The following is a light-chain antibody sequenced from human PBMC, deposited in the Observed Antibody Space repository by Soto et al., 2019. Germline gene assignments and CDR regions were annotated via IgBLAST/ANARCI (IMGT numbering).Light chain of an antibody. CDR2: DAS. J-gene: IGKJ4*01. V-gene: IGKV3-11*01. CDR1: QSVSSY. CDR3: QQRSNWPST. Sequence: EIVLTQSPATLFLSPGERAALSCRASQSVSSYLAWYQQKPGQAPRLLIYDASNRAPGIPARFTGSGSGTDFTLTISSLEPEDFAVYFCQQRSNWPSTFGGGTKVEI.